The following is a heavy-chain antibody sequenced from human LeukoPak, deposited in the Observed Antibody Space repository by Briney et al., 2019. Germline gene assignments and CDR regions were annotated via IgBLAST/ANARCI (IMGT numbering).Heavy chain of an antibody. D-gene: IGHD3-22*01. CDR2: IWYDGSNK. Sequence: PGGSLRLSCAPSGFTFSSYGMHWVRQAPGKGLEWVAVIWYDGSNKYYADSVKGRFTICRDNSKNTLYLQMNSLRAEDTAVYYCARSYYYDSSGYYQYFDYWGQGTLVTVSS. CDR3: ARSYYYDSSGYYQYFDY. J-gene: IGHJ4*02. CDR1: GFTFSSYG. V-gene: IGHV3-33*01.